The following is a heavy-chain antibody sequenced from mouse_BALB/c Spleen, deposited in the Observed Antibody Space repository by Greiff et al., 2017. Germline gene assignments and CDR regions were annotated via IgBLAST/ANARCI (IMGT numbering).Heavy chain of an antibody. CDR1: GFSLTSYD. D-gene: IGHD1-2*01. CDR2: IWTGGGT. V-gene: IGHV2-9-2*01. CDR3: VRGLRLRYFDV. J-gene: IGHJ1*01. Sequence: QVTLKESGPGLVAPSQSLSITCTVSGFSLTSYDISWIRQPPGKGLEWLGVIWTGGGTNYNSAFMSRLSISKDNSKSQVFLKMNSLQTDDTAIYYCVRGLRLRYFDVWGAGTTVTVSS.